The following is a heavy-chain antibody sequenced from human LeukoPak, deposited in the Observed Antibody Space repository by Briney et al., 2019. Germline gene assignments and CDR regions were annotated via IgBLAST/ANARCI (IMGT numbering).Heavy chain of an antibody. D-gene: IGHD3-9*01. CDR1: GYTFTSYG. V-gene: IGHV1-18*01. J-gene: IGHJ4*02. Sequence: ASVNVSCKASGYTFTSYGISWVRQAPGQGLEWMGWISAYNGNTNYAQKLQGRVTMTTDTSTGTAYMELRSLRSDDTAVYYCAREGRAYYDILTGYGAIDYWGQGTLVTVSS. CDR2: ISAYNGNT. CDR3: AREGRAYYDILTGYGAIDY.